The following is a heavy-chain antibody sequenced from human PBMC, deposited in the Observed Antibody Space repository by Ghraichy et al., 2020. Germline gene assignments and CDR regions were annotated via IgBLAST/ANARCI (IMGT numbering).Heavy chain of an antibody. CDR1: GGSFSGYY. Sequence: SETLSLTCAVYGGSFSGYYWSWIRQPPGKGLEWIGEINHSGSTNYNPSLKSRVTISVDTAKNQFSLKLSSVTAAETAVYYCARDYYESSGYLDACDIWGQVTMVTVSS. CDR3: ARDYYESSGYLDACDI. V-gene: IGHV4-34*01. J-gene: IGHJ3*02. CDR2: INHSGST. D-gene: IGHD3-22*01.